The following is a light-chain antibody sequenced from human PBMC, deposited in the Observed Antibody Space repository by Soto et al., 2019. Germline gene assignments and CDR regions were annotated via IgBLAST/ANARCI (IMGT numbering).Light chain of an antibody. CDR3: EQSYSTRWT. CDR2: GAS. V-gene: IGKV1-39*01. J-gene: IGKJ1*01. Sequence: DIQMTQSPSSLSASVGDRVTITCRASQTISHYLNWYQQKPGKAPKLLIYGASSLQSGVPSRFSGSGSGTDFTLSISSLQPEDFAPYYCEQSYSTRWTFGQGTKVEIK. CDR1: QTISHY.